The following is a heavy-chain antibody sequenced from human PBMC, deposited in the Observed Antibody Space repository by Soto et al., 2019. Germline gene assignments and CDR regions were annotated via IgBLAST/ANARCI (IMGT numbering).Heavy chain of an antibody. CDR3: AKKGLTSNGRDYFDP. J-gene: IGHJ5*02. CDR2: ISGSGRTI. CDR1: GFAFSSYA. V-gene: IGHV3-23*01. Sequence: GGSLRLSCAASGFAFSSYAMNWVRQAPGKGLEWVSIISGSGRTIYYADSVKGRFVISRDNSKNTLYLQMNSLRAEDSALYYCAKKGLTSNGRDYFDPWGQGALVTVSS. D-gene: IGHD2-8*01.